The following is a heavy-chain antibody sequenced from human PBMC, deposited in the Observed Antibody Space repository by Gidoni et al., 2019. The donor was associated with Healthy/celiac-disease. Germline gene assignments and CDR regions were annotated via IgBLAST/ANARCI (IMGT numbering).Heavy chain of an antibody. CDR3: ARNYDILTGYRYYYGMDV. V-gene: IGHV4-34*01. Sequence: QVHLQQWVAGLLKPSETLSLTCSVYGGSFRGYYWRWLGQPPGTVLDWIGEINHRGSTNDNPSLKSRVTISVDKSKNQFSLKMSSVTAADTAVYYCARNYDILTGYRYYYGMDVWGQGTTVTVSS. CDR1: GGSFRGYY. D-gene: IGHD3-9*01. CDR2: INHRGST. J-gene: IGHJ6*02.